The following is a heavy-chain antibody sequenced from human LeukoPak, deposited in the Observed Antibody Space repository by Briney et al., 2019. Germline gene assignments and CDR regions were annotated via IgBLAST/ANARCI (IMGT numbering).Heavy chain of an antibody. CDR2: IGTAGVP. CDR3: ARSDLGDAFDI. J-gene: IGHJ3*02. CDR1: GFTFSSYD. D-gene: IGHD3-10*01. Sequence: GGSLRFSCAASGFTFSSYDMHWVGQATGKGLKWVSAIGTAGVPYYPGSVKGRFTISRENAKDYLYLQMNSQRAGDTAVYYCARSDLGDAFDIWGQGTMVTVSS. V-gene: IGHV3-13*05.